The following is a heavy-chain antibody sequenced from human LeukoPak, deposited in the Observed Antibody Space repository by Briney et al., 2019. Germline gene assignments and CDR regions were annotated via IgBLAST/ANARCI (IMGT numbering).Heavy chain of an antibody. CDR2: ISSSSSYI. J-gene: IGHJ4*02. V-gene: IGHV3-21*01. Sequence: GGSLRLSCAASGFTFSSYSMNWVRQAPGKGLEWVSYISSSSSYIKYADSVKGRFTISRDNAKNSLYLQMNSLRAEDTAVYYCAREVRGDYFDLWGQGTLVTVSS. CDR3: AREVRGDYFDL. CDR1: GFTFSSYS. D-gene: IGHD3-16*01.